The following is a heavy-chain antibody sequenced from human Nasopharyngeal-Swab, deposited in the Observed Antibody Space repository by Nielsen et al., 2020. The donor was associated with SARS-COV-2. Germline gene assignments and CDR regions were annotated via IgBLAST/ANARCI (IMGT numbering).Heavy chain of an antibody. CDR1: GYTFTSYD. Sequence: ASVKVSCKASGYTFTSYDINWVRQATGQGLEWMGWMNPNSGNTGYAQKFQGRVTITRNTSISTAYMELSSLRSEDTAVYYYARKGRYCSSTSCGNWFDPWGQGTLVTVSS. V-gene: IGHV1-8*03. D-gene: IGHD2-2*01. J-gene: IGHJ5*02. CDR2: MNPNSGNT. CDR3: ARKGRYCSSTSCGNWFDP.